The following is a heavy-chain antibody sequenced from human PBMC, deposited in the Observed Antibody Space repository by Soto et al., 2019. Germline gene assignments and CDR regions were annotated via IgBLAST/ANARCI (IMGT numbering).Heavy chain of an antibody. CDR2: INAGNGNT. CDR1: GYTFTSYA. J-gene: IGHJ6*03. V-gene: IGHV1-3*01. Sequence: ASVKVSCKASGYTFTSYAMHWVRQAPGQRLEWMGWINAGNGNTKYSQKFQGRVTITRDTSASTAYMELSSLRSEDTAVYYCARGLGFRYYYYYMDVWGKGTTVTVSS. CDR3: ARGLGFRYYYYYMDV. D-gene: IGHD6-19*01.